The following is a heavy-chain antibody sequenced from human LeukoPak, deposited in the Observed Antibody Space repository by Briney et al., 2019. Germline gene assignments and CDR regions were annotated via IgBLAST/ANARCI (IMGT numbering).Heavy chain of an antibody. V-gene: IGHV1-8*01. CDR2: MNPNSGNT. CDR1: GYTFTSYD. CDR3: ARGPTMVRGATHTGNWFDP. J-gene: IGHJ5*02. Sequence: ASVKVSCKASGYTFTSYDIDWVRQATGQGLEWMGWMNPNSGNTGCAQKFQGRVTMTRNTSISTAYMELSSLRSEDTAVYYCARGPTMVRGATHTGNWFDPWGRGTLVTVSS. D-gene: IGHD3-10*01.